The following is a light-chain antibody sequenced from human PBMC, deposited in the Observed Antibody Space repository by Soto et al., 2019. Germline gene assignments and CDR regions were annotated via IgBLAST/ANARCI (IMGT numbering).Light chain of an antibody. CDR3: ASYAGTRLFV. CDR2: EVT. Sequence: QSALTQPPFASGSPGQSLTTACSGTISYVGFYNFVSWYQQRPGKAPKLVIYEVTKRPSGVPDRFSGSKSGSTASLTVSGLQADDEADYYCASYAGTRLFVFGSGTKVNVL. J-gene: IGLJ1*01. V-gene: IGLV2-8*01. CDR1: ISYVGFYNF.